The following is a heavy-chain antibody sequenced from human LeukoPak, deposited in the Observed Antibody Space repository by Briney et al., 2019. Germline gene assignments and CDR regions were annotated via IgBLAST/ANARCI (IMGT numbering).Heavy chain of an antibody. Sequence: GGSLRLSCAASGFTFSAYSMTWVRQAPGKGPEWVSTISGSGENIYFADSMKGRFTISRDNSKNSLSLQLNSLRAEDTAIYYCARLQGPYEQWFRFDYWGQGTLVTVSS. CDR1: GFTFSAYS. J-gene: IGHJ4*02. V-gene: IGHV3-23*01. CDR2: ISGSGENI. CDR3: ARLQGPYEQWFRFDY. D-gene: IGHD5-18*01.